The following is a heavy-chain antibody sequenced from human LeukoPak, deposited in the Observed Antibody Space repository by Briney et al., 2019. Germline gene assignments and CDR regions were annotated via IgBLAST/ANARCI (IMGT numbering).Heavy chain of an antibody. CDR2: ISYDGSNK. Sequence: GRSLRLSCAASGFTFSSYGMHWVRQAPGKRLEWVAVISYDGSNKYYADSVKGRFTISRDNSKNTLYLQMNSLRAEDTAVYYCAKDDFRRGRSFDYWGQGTLVTVSS. J-gene: IGHJ4*02. CDR1: GFTFSSYG. CDR3: AKDDFRRGRSFDY. D-gene: IGHD2-21*02. V-gene: IGHV3-30*18.